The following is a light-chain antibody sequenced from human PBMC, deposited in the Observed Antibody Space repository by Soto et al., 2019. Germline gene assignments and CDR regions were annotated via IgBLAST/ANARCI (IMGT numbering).Light chain of an antibody. V-gene: IGKV3-15*01. CDR1: QSVSSN. CDR3: HQYNERPSNT. CDR2: DIS. J-gene: IGKJ5*01. Sequence: EIVMTQSPATLSVSPGERATLSCRASQSVSSNLAWYQQRPGQAPRLLIYDISNRAAGVPARFSGSGSGTEFSLTITGLQSEDFAVYYCHQYNERPSNTFGQGTRLEIK.